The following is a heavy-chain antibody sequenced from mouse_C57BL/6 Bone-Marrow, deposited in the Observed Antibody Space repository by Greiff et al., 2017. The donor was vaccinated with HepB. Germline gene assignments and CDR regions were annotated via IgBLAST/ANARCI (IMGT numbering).Heavy chain of an antibody. CDR3: ARPPLLLRSLYYYAMDY. Sequence: LVESGAELARPGASVKLSCKASGYTFTSYGISWVKQRTGQGLEWIGEIYPRSGNTYYNEKFKGKATLTADKSSSTAYMKLRSLTSEDSAVYFCARPPLLLRSLYYYAMDYWGQGTSVTVSS. CDR1: GYTFTSYG. D-gene: IGHD1-1*01. V-gene: IGHV1-81*01. CDR2: IYPRSGNT. J-gene: IGHJ4*01.